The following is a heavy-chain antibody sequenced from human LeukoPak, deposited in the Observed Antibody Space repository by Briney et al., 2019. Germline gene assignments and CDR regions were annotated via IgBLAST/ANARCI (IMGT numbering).Heavy chain of an antibody. CDR1: GYTFTSYG. D-gene: IGHD3-22*01. Sequence: SVKVSCKASGYTFTSYGISWVRQAPGQGLQWMGGIIPMFGAVNYAQKFQGRVTITADKSTGTAYMELSSLRSEDTAVYYCVRDYDISGPQKNFFDYWGQGTLVTVSS. V-gene: IGHV1-69*06. J-gene: IGHJ4*02. CDR2: IIPMFGAV. CDR3: VRDYDISGPQKNFFDY.